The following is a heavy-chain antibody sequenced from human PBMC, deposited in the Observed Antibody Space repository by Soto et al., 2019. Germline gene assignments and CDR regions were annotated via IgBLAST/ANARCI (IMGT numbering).Heavy chain of an antibody. CDR1: GFTFSSYC. V-gene: IGHV3-74*01. Sequence: GGSLRLSCAASGFTFSSYCMQWVRQAPGKGLVWVSRIDSDGSSTSYADSVKGRFTISRDNAKNTLYLQMNSLRAEDTAVYYCARERGETYYDILTGFYSQGSYGMDVWGQGTTVTVSS. CDR3: ARERGETYYDILTGFYSQGSYGMDV. J-gene: IGHJ6*02. D-gene: IGHD3-9*01. CDR2: IDSDGSST.